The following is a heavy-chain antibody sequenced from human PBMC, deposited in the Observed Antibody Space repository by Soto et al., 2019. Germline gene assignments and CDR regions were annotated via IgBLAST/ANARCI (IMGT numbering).Heavy chain of an antibody. CDR3: ARDDCSGGRCYPDY. Sequence: QVPLVESGGGVVQPGRSLRLSCAASGFTFSSYGMHWVRQAPGKGLEWVAVIWYDGSKKYYADSVKGRFTISRDNSQNTLYLQMNSLRAEDTAVYYCARDDCSGGRCYPDYWGQGTLVTVSS. D-gene: IGHD2-15*01. J-gene: IGHJ4*02. V-gene: IGHV3-33*01. CDR2: IWYDGSKK. CDR1: GFTFSSYG.